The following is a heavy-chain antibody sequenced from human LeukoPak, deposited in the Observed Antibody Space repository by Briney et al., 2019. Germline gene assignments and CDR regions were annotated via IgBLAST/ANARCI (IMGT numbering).Heavy chain of an antibody. CDR2: INRRGGT. V-gene: IGHV4-34*01. CDR1: GGSFGDYY. CDR3: AARRGYNYGYSLVY. D-gene: IGHD5-18*01. J-gene: IGHJ4*02. Sequence: PSETLSLTCDVYGGSFGDYYWTWIRQPPGKGLEWIGEINRRGGTNYNPSLKSRLTISIDTSKNQFSLILNSLTAADTAVYYCAARRGYNYGYSLVYWGQGTLVTVSS.